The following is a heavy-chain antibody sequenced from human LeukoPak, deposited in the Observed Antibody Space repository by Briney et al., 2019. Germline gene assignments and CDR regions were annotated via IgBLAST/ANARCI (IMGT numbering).Heavy chain of an antibody. V-gene: IGHV3-74*01. D-gene: IGHD2-21*01. J-gene: IGHJ6*04. CDR3: ARGGDV. Sequence: GVTLRLSCAVSGFTFSSYWMHWVRQAAGKGLVGVSRINSAWRSTSYAESLQGRFTISRDNAKHTLYLQVNRRISEHTAVYYCARGGDVWGKGTTVTVSS. CDR1: GFTFSSYW. CDR2: INSAWRST.